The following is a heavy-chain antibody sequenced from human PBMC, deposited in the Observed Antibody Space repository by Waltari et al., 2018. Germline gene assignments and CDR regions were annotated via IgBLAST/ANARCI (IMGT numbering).Heavy chain of an antibody. V-gene: IGHV1-24*01. CDR1: GYPLTELP. D-gene: IGHD3-16*01. CDR3: ATSSPLIWGSYNGWDV. J-gene: IGHJ6*02. CDR2: FDPKDGQT. Sequence: QVQLVQSGAEVKKPGASVRVSCKLSGYPLTELPTVWVRQARGKGHEWVGGFDPKDGQTIYAEKFQGRVTMTEDTSTDTAYMELSSLKSEDTAVYYCATSSPLIWGSYNGWDVWGQGTTVTVSS.